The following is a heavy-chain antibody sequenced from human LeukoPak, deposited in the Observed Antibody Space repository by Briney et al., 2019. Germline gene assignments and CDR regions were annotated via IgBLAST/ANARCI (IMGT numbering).Heavy chain of an antibody. Sequence: PSETLSLTCAVSGYSISSGYYWGWIRQPPGKGLEWIGEINHSGSSNYNPSLKSRVTISVDTSKNQFSLKLSSVTAADTAVYYCARGPEPYCRRRGAFVYWGQGTLVTVSS. V-gene: IGHV4-38-2*01. CDR2: INHSGSS. D-gene: IGHD2-2*01. CDR1: GYSISSGYY. CDR3: ARGPEPYCRRRGAFVY. J-gene: IGHJ4*02.